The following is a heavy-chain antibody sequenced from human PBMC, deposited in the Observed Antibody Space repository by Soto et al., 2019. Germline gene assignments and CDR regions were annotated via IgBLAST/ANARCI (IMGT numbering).Heavy chain of an antibody. CDR2: IYFTGST. Sequence: SETLSLTCTVSGSAVSSGTYYWSWIRQPPGKGLEWIGHIYFTGSTNYNPSLKSRVTMSLDTSRNQFSLKLSSVTAADTAVYYCTRGPPRVQWFDPWGLGTLVTVSS. CDR3: TRGPPRVQWFDP. CDR1: GSAVSSGTYY. J-gene: IGHJ5*02. V-gene: IGHV4-61*01.